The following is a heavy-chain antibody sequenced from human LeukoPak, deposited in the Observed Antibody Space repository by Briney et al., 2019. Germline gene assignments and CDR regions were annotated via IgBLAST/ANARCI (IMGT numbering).Heavy chain of an antibody. V-gene: IGHV1-2*02. D-gene: IGHD2-2*01. CDR2: INPNSGGT. CDR3: ARLKSLSCLDY. CDR1: GYTLTGYY. Sequence: ASVKVSCKASGYTLTGYYTHWVRQAPGQGLEWMGWINPNSGGTNYAQNFQGRVTMTRETSISTAYMELSRLRSDDTAVYYCARLKSLSCLDYWGQGTLVTVSS. J-gene: IGHJ4*02.